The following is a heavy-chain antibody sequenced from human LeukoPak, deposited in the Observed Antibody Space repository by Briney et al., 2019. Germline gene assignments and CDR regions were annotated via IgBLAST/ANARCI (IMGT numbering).Heavy chain of an antibody. CDR1: GYTFTGYY. CDR2: INPNSGGT. CDR3: ARVLTSTTNEGYFDY. V-gene: IGHV1-2*02. Sequence: ASVKVSCKASGYTFTGYYMRWVRQAPGQGLEWMGWINPNSGGTNYAQKFQGRVTMTRDTSINTAYMEMTRLRSDDTAVFYCARVLTSTTNEGYFDYWGQGTLVTVSS. D-gene: IGHD2/OR15-2a*01. J-gene: IGHJ4*02.